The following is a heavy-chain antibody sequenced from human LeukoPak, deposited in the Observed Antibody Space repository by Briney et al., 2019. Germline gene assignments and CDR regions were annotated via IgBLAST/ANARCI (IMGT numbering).Heavy chain of an antibody. Sequence: GGTLRLSCEASGFTFSSYEMNWVRQAPGKGLEWVSYISSSGSTIYYADSVKGRFTISRDNAKNSLYLQMNSLRAEDTAVYYCAELGITMIGGVWGKGTTVTISS. J-gene: IGHJ6*04. D-gene: IGHD3-10*02. V-gene: IGHV3-48*03. CDR1: GFTFSSYE. CDR3: AELGITMIGGV. CDR2: ISSSGSTI.